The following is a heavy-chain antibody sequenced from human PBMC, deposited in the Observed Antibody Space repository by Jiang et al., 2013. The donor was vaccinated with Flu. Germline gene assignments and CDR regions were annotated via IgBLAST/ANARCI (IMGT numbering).Heavy chain of an antibody. J-gene: IGHJ3*02. CDR2: IYYSGST. Sequence: GPGLVKPSETLSLTCTVSGGSISSRTYFWGWIRQPPGKGLEWIGTIYYSGSTYYNPSLKSRVTISVDTSKKKFSLKLSSVTAADTAVYYCASYDTSGYYYPPDVFDIWGQGTMVTVSS. CDR3: ASYDTSGYYYPPDVFDI. CDR1: GGSISSRTYF. D-gene: IGHD3-22*01. V-gene: IGHV4-39*01.